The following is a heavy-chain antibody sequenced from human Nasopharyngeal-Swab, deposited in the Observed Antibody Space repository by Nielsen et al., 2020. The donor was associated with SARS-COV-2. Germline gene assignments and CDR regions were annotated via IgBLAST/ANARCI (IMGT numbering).Heavy chain of an antibody. J-gene: IGHJ2*01. CDR1: GFTVSNNY. Sequence: GESLKISCAASGFTVSNNYMSWVRQAPGKGLEWVPVSYSGGSTYYADSVKGGFTISRDNSKNTLYLQMNSLRAEDTAVYYCARDQGDSSGWYWESGLWWYFDLWGRGTLVTVSS. D-gene: IGHD6-19*01. CDR2: SYSGGST. CDR3: ARDQGDSSGWYWESGLWWYFDL. V-gene: IGHV3-53*01.